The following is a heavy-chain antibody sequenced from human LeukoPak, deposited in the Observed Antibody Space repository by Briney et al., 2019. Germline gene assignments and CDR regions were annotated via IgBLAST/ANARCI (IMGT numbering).Heavy chain of an antibody. Sequence: GESLEISCKGSGYSFTSYWIGWLRQMPGKCLEWMGIIYPGDSDTRYSPSFQGQVTISADKSINTAYLQWSSLKASDTAMYYCARHFYYGSGSYRTPTFDYWGQGTLVTVSS. J-gene: IGHJ4*02. CDR3: ARHFYYGSGSYRTPTFDY. D-gene: IGHD3-10*01. V-gene: IGHV5-51*01. CDR1: GYSFTSYW. CDR2: IYPGDSDT.